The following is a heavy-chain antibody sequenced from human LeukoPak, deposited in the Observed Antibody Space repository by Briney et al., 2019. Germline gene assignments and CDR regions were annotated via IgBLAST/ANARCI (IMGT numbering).Heavy chain of an antibody. D-gene: IGHD5-18*01. CDR2: IYHSGST. CDR3: ARGDTNYYYMDV. Sequence: SETLSLTCAVSGGSISSSNWWSWVRQPPGKGLEWIGEIYHSGSTNYNPSLKSRVTISVDTSKNQFSLKLSSVTAADTAVYYCARGDTNYYYMDVWGKGTTVTVSS. V-gene: IGHV4-4*02. CDR1: GGSISSSNW. J-gene: IGHJ6*03.